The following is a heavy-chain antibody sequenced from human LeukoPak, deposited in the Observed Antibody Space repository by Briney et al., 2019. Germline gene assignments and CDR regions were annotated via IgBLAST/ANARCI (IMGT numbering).Heavy chain of an antibody. V-gene: IGHV4-39*01. Sequence: SETLSLTCTVSGGSISSSSYYWGWIRQPPGKGLEWIGSIYYSGSTYYNPSLKSRVTISVDTSKNQFSLKLSSVTAADTAVYYCARPIRLFDAFDIWGQGTMVTVSS. CDR1: GGSISSSSYY. D-gene: IGHD4-17*01. CDR3: ARPIRLFDAFDI. CDR2: IYYSGST. J-gene: IGHJ3*02.